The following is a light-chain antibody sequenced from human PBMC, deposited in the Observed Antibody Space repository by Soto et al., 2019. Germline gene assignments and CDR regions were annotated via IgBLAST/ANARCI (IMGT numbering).Light chain of an antibody. CDR1: NSNIGRYS. CDR2: SDD. Sequence: QAVVTQPHSLSGTPGQRVTISCSGSNSNIGRYSVNWYQHFPGTAPKILIYSDDERPSGVPDRFSGSKSGTSASLAISGLQSEDEAEYYCAAWDDNLNGPLFGGGTKLTVL. V-gene: IGLV1-44*01. CDR3: AAWDDNLNGPL. J-gene: IGLJ3*02.